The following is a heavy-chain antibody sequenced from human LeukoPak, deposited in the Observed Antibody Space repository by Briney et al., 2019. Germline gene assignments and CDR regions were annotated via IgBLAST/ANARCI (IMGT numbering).Heavy chain of an antibody. J-gene: IGHJ4*02. CDR2: ISSTSSYI. Sequence: PGGSLRLSCAASGFTFSIYSVTWVRQAPGKGQEWVASISSTSSYIYYADSVRGRFTISRDNAQYLAYLQMNSLRAEDTAVYYCARVRITMVRGVTNFDYWGQGTLVTVSS. D-gene: IGHD3-10*01. CDR1: GFTFSIYS. CDR3: ARVRITMVRGVTNFDY. V-gene: IGHV3-21*06.